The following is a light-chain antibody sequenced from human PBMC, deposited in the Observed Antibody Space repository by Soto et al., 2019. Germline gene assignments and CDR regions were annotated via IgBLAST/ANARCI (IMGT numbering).Light chain of an antibody. CDR2: EVT. V-gene: IGLV2-14*01. CDR3: SSYTVTSTLV. J-gene: IGLJ3*02. CDR1: SSDVGRYNY. Sequence: QSALTQPASVSGSPGQSITISCTGTSSDVGRYNYVSWYQQHPDKAPKLMIYEVTNRPSGVSGRFFGSKSGNTASLTISGLQAEDEADYYCSSYTVTSTLVFGGGTTLTVL.